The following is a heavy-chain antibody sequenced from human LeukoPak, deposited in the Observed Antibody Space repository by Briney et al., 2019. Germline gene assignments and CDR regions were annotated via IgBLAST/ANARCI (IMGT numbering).Heavy chain of an antibody. J-gene: IGHJ4*02. CDR3: ARGSRTVTTGPDY. Sequence: GGSLRLSCEVSGLTFPNAWLNWVRQAPGKGLEWVSSISSSSSYIYYADSVKGRFTISRDNAKNSLYLQMNSLRAEDTAVYYCARGSRTVTTGPDYWGQGTLVTVSS. D-gene: IGHD4-17*01. CDR1: GLTFPNAW. CDR2: ISSSSSYI. V-gene: IGHV3-21*01.